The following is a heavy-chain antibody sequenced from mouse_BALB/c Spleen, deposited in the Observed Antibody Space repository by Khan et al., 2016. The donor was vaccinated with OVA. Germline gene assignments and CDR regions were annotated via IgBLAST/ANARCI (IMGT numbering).Heavy chain of an antibody. CDR1: GFTFSSFG. V-gene: IGHV5-17*02. CDR2: ISFGSATI. CDR3: ARSTISTWYCDV. J-gene: IGHJ1*01. Sequence: EVELVESGGGLVQPGGSRKLSCAASGFTFSSFGMHWVRQAPEKGLEWVAYISFGSATIYYAATVKGRFTISRDNPKNALFLQMTSLRSEDTAIYYCARSTISTWYCDVWGAGTTVTVSS.